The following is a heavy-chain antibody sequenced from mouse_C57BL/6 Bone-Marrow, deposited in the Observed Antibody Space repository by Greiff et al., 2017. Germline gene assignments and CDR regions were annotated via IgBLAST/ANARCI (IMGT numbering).Heavy chain of an antibody. CDR3: ARWGLYYFDY. CDR2: IDPSDSYT. V-gene: IGHV1-50*01. J-gene: IGHJ2*01. Sequence: QVQLQQPGAELVKPGASVKLSCKASGYTFTSYWMQWVKQRPGQGLEWIGEIDPSDSYTTYNQQFKGQATLTVDTSSSTAYMQLSSLTSEDSAVYYCARWGLYYFDYWGQGTTLTVSS. CDR1: GYTFTSYW.